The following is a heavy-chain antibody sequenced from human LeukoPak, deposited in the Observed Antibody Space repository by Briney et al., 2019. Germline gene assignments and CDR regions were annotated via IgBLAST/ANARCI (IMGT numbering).Heavy chain of an antibody. CDR3: ARDAWSVGTTNLYYFDY. CDR1: EYTFTDYY. Sequence: ASVKVSCKASEYTFTDYYMHWVRQAPGQGLEWMGWTNPNSGDTNYAQKFQGRVTMTRDPSTSTAYMALTRLRSDDTAVYYCARDAWSVGTTNLYYFDYWGQGTLVTVSS. D-gene: IGHD1-26*01. V-gene: IGHV1-2*02. J-gene: IGHJ4*02. CDR2: TNPNSGDT.